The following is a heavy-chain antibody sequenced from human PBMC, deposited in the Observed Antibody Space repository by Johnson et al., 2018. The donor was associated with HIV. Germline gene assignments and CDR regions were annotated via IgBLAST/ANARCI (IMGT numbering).Heavy chain of an antibody. V-gene: IGHV3-30-3*01. CDR1: VFTFSSYT. D-gene: IGHD6-13*01. Sequence: QVQLVESGGGVVQPGRSLRLSCAASVFTFSSYTLHWVRQAPGKGLEWVAVISYDGSNKYYADSVKGRFTISRDNSKNTLYLQMDSLRPGDSAVYYCARDGVYSSPHDAFDIWGQGTMVTVSP. J-gene: IGHJ3*02. CDR2: ISYDGSNK. CDR3: ARDGVYSSPHDAFDI.